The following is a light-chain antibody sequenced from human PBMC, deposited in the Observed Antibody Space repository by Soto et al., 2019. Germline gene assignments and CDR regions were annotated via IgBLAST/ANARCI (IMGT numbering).Light chain of an antibody. V-gene: IGKV3-11*01. CDR2: DAS. CDR3: QQRSNWPPRT. J-gene: IGKJ1*01. Sequence: EIVLTQSPATLSLSPGERATLSCRASQSVSSYLAWYQQKPGQAPRLLIYDASNRATGIPVRFSGSGSGTDFTLTISSLEPEDFAVYYCQQRSNWPPRTFGQGTKVEIK. CDR1: QSVSSY.